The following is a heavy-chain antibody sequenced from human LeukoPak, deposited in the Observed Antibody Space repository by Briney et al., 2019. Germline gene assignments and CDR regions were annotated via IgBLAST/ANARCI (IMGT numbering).Heavy chain of an antibody. Sequence: GGSLRLSCAASGFTFSGYSMNWVRQAPGKGLEWVSSISSSSSYIYYADSVKGRFTISRDNAKNSLYLQMNSLRAEDTAVYYCAKNMGYSSNWSDAFDIWGQGTMVTVSS. D-gene: IGHD6-13*01. CDR1: GFTFSGYS. CDR2: ISSSSSYI. J-gene: IGHJ3*02. V-gene: IGHV3-21*01. CDR3: AKNMGYSSNWSDAFDI.